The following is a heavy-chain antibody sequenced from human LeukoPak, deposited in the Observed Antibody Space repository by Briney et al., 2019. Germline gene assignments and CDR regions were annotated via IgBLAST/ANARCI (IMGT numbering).Heavy chain of an antibody. J-gene: IGHJ6*03. CDR1: GFSFRSYT. CDR2: ISSSGSLI. Sequence: GSLTLSCAASGFSFRSYTINWVRQAPGKGLEWVSSISSSGSLIYYADSVRGRFTVSRDNAKNSLHLQMNSLRAEDTAVYYCARVGVEQYLVLSYSMDVWGKGTTVTVS. V-gene: IGHV3-21*01. CDR3: ARVGVEQYLVLSYSMDV. D-gene: IGHD6-13*01.